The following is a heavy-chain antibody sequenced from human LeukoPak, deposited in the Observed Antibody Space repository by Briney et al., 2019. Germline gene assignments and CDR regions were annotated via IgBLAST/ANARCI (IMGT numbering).Heavy chain of an antibody. J-gene: IGHJ4*02. V-gene: IGHV3-30*04. CDR2: ISYDGSNK. D-gene: IGHD3-10*01. CDR3: ARDRAYRITTVRGVLDY. Sequence: GGSLRLSCAASGFTFSSYAMHWVRQAPGKGLEWVAVISYDGSNKYYADSVKGRFTISRDNSKNTLYLQMNSLRAEDTAVYYCARDRAYRITTVRGVLDYWGQGTLVTVSS. CDR1: GFTFSSYA.